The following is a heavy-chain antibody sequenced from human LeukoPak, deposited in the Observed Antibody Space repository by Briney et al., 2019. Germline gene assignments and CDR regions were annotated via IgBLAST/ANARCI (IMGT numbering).Heavy chain of an antibody. CDR3: TTGTTRLGNYYGMDV. Sequence: GGSLRLSCAASGFTFSNAWMNWVRQAPGKGLEWVGRIKSKTDGGTTDYAAPVKGRITISRDDSKNTLYLQMNSLKTEDTAVYYCTTGTTRLGNYYGMDVWGQGTTVTVSS. J-gene: IGHJ6*02. D-gene: IGHD4-17*01. CDR2: IKSKTDGGTT. V-gene: IGHV3-15*07. CDR1: GFTFSNAW.